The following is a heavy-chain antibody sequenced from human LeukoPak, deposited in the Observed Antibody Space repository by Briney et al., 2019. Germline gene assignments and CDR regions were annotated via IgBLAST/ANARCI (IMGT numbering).Heavy chain of an antibody. CDR1: GGSISSGDHY. CDR3: ARGSNSGWRRPFDY. J-gene: IGHJ4*02. CDR2: IYTSGST. D-gene: IGHD6-19*01. V-gene: IGHV4-39*07. Sequence: PSETLSLTCTVSGGSISSGDHYWGWLRQPPGKGLEWIGRIYTSGSTNYNPSLKSRATMSVDTSKNQFSLKLSSVTAADTAVYYCARGSNSGWRRPFDYWGQGTLATVSS.